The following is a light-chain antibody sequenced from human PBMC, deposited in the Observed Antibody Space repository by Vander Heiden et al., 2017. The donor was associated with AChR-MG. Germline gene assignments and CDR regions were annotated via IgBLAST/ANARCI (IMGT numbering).Light chain of an antibody. CDR1: QGISSY. V-gene: IGKV1-8*01. J-gene: IGKJ5*01. CDR3: QQYYSYPIN. Sequence: AIRMTQSPSSFSASTGDRVTITCRASQGISSYLAWYQQKPGKAPKLLIYAASTLQSGVPSRFSGSGSGTDFTLTISCLQSEDFATYYCQQYYSYPINVGQGTRLEMK. CDR2: AAS.